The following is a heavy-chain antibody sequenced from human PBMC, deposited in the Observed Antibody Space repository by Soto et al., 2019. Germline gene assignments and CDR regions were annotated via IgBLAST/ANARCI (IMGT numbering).Heavy chain of an antibody. J-gene: IGHJ6*02. CDR2: ISPYSGNT. D-gene: IGHD3-16*02. Sequence: QVQLVQSGDEVRKPGSSVKVSCKASGYIFVNYGIAWVRQAPGQGLEWMGWISPYSGNTHYASKVQGRLTTTTDTSTGTGYMDLASLTSDEAAVYHCAMVDNFVTPTPQDVWGQGATVTVSS. CDR1: GYIFVNYG. CDR3: AMVDNFVTPTPQDV. V-gene: IGHV1-18*01.